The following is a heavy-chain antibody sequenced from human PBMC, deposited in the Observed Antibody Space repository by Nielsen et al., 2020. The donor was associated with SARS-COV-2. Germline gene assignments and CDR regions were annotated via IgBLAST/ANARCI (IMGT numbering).Heavy chain of an antibody. J-gene: IGHJ5*01. CDR1: GGSISSSSYY. CDR3: MRHVGYADWFDS. D-gene: IGHD5-12*01. Sequence: SETLSLTCTVSGGSISSSSYYWGWIRQPPGKGLEWIGSIYYSGSTYYNPSLKSRVTISVDTSKNQFSLKLTSVTAADTAVYYCMRHVGYADWFDSWGQGTLVTVSS. V-gene: IGHV4-39*01. CDR2: IYYSGST.